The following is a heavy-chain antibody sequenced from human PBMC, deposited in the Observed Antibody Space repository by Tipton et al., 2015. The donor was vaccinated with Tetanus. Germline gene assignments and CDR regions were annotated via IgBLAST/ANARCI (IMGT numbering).Heavy chain of an antibody. D-gene: IGHD3-22*01. V-gene: IGHV4-59*01. CDR2: AYYSGTT. CDR3: ARFSYDSGGFYSYFDY. J-gene: IGHJ4*02. CDR1: GGSISRFY. Sequence: TLSLTCTISGGSISRFYWGWIRQPPGKGLEWIGHAYYSGTTNYNPSLKGRVSISVDASHDQFSLRLTSVTAADTAIYYCARFSYDSGGFYSYFDYWGRGTLVTVSS.